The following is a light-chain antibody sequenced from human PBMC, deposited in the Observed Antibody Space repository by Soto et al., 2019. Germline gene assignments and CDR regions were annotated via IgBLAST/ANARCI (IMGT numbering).Light chain of an antibody. J-gene: IGLJ2*01. CDR2: DVS. CDR3: SSYTTTTSLVV. V-gene: IGLV2-14*03. Sequence: QSVLTQPASVSGYPGQSITISCSGTSSDVCGYNFVSGYQVHPGKAPRLILYDVSSRPSGVSYRFSGSKSANTASLNISRLQAGDEADYYCSSYTTTTSLVVFGGGTKLTAL. CDR1: SSDVCGYNF.